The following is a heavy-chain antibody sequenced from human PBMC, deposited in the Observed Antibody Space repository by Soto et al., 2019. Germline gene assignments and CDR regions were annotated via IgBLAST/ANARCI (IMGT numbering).Heavy chain of an antibody. D-gene: IGHD3-22*01. CDR3: AKNPGYYYDSTGYHFDY. J-gene: IGHJ4*02. CDR1: GYTFTSYA. Sequence: ASVKVSCKASGYTFTSYAMHWVRQAPGQGLEWMGWINPNSGGTNYAQKFQGWVTMTRDTSISTAYMELSRLRSDDTAVYYCAKNPGYYYDSTGYHFDYWGQGTLVTVSS. V-gene: IGHV1-2*04. CDR2: INPNSGGT.